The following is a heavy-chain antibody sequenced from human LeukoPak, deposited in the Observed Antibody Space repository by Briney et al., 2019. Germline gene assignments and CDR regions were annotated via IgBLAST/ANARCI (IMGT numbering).Heavy chain of an antibody. CDR3: ARDVWPFGTY. CDR2: ISAYNSNT. D-gene: IGHD3-16*01. Sequence: ASVKVSCKASGYTFTNYGISWVRQAPGQGLEWMGWISAYNSNTVYAQILQGRVTMTTDTSTTTAYMELRSLRSDDTAVYYCARDVWPFGTYWGQGTLVTVSS. V-gene: IGHV1-18*01. CDR1: GYTFTNYG. J-gene: IGHJ4*02.